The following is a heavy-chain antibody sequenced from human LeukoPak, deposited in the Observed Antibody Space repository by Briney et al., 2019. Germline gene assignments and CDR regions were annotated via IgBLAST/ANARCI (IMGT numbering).Heavy chain of an antibody. J-gene: IGHJ6*04. CDR1: GYSFTSYW. V-gene: IGHV5-51*01. Sequence: GESLKISCKGSGYSFTSYWIGWVRQMPGKGLEWMGIIYPGDSDTRYSPSFQGQVTISADKSISTAYLQWSSLKASDTAMYYCARRHQLPSLYYYGMDVWGKGTTVTVSS. CDR2: IYPGDSDT. CDR3: ARRHQLPSLYYYGMDV. D-gene: IGHD2-2*01.